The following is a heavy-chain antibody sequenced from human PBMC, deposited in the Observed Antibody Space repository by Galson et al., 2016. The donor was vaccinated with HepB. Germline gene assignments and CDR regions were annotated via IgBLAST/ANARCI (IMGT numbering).Heavy chain of an antibody. CDR3: ARGPLLRYFD. CDR2: IYYSGSS. Sequence: SETLSLTCSVSGTSISNDYWTWIRQPPGKGLEWIGYIYYSGSSDFSPSLESRVAMSVDTSKNQVSLKLSSVTAADTAVYYCARGPLLRYFDWGQGTLVTVSS. V-gene: IGHV4-59*01. J-gene: IGHJ4*02. CDR1: GTSISNDY. D-gene: IGHD3-9*01.